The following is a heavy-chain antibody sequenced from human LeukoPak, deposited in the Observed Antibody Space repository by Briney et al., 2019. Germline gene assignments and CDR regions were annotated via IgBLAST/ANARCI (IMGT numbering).Heavy chain of an antibody. Sequence: GGSLRLSCAASGFPFSSYWMSWVRQAPGKGLGWVANIKQDGSEKYYVGSVKGRFTISRDNAKNSLYLQMNSLRAEDTAVYYCAREEVVCSSTSCYGPLGDYWGQGTLVTVSS. CDR1: GFPFSSYW. CDR3: AREEVVCSSTSCYGPLGDY. CDR2: IKQDGSEK. V-gene: IGHV3-7*01. D-gene: IGHD2-2*01. J-gene: IGHJ4*02.